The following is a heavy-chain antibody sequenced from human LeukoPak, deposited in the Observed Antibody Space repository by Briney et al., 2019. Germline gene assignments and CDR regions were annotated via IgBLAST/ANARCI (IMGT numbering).Heavy chain of an antibody. V-gene: IGHV1-69*05. CDR2: IIPIFGTA. Sequence: ASVKVSCKASGGTFSSYAISWVQQAPGQGLEWMGRIIPIFGTANYAQKFQGRVTITTDESTSTAYMELSSLRCMNTAVHSLTRDLFSSSYNWSYAGDQGTLVSVSS. CDR1: GGTFSSYA. CDR3: TRDLFSSSYNWSYA. J-gene: IGHJ5*02. D-gene: IGHD3-22*01.